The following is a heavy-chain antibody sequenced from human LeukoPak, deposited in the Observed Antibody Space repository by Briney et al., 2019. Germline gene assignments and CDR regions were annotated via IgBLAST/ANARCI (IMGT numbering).Heavy chain of an antibody. Sequence: SETLSLTCTVSGGSISSYYWSWIRQPAGKGLEWIGRIYTSGSTNYNPSLKSRVTMSVDTSKNQFSLKLSSVTAADTAVYYCARVRMGFGELWALDYWGQGTLVTVSS. CDR3: ARVRMGFGELWALDY. D-gene: IGHD3-10*01. J-gene: IGHJ4*02. CDR2: IYTSGST. CDR1: GGSISSYY. V-gene: IGHV4-4*07.